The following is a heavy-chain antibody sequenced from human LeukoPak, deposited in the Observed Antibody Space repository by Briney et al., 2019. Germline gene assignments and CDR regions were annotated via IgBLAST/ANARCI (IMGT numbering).Heavy chain of an antibody. J-gene: IGHJ3*02. D-gene: IGHD1-26*01. V-gene: IGHV4-34*01. CDR1: GGSFSGYY. CDR2: INHSGST. CDR3: ARDVGSLSGSEVAFDI. Sequence: SETLSLTCAVYGGSFSGYYWSWIRQPPGKGLEWIGEINHSGSTNYNPSLKSRVTISVDTSKNQFSLKLSSVTAADTAVYYCARDVGSLSGSEVAFDIWGQGTMVTVSS.